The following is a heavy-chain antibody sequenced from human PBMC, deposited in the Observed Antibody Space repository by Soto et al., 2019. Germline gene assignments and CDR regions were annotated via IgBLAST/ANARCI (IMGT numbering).Heavy chain of an antibody. CDR2: ISAYNGNT. CDR3: ARASYSYYYDSSGSFDY. V-gene: IGHV1-18*01. CDR1: GYTFTSYG. J-gene: IGHJ4*02. D-gene: IGHD3-22*01. Sequence: ASVKVSCKASGYTFTSYGISCVRQAPGRGLEWMGWISAYNGNTNYAQKLQGRVTMTTDTSTSTAYMELRSLRSDDTAVYYCARASYSYYYDSSGSFDYWGQGTLVTVSS.